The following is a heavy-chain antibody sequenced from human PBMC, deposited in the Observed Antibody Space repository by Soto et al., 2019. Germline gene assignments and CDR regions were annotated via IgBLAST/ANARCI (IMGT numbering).Heavy chain of an antibody. CDR1: GGSISSSSYY. Sequence: SETLSLTCTVSGGSISSSSYYWGWIRQPPGKGLEWIGSIYYSGSTYYNPSLKSRVTISVDTSKNQFSLKLSSVTAADTAVYYCARQYCSSTSCYAYYYYYMDVWGKGTTVTVSS. D-gene: IGHD2-2*01. CDR3: ARQYCSSTSCYAYYYYYMDV. J-gene: IGHJ6*03. CDR2: IYYSGST. V-gene: IGHV4-39*01.